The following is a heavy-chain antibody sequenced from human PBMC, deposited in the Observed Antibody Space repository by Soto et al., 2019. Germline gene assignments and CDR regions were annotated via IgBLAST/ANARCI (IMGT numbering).Heavy chain of an antibody. J-gene: IGHJ4*02. D-gene: IGHD2-2*01. V-gene: IGHV5-51*01. Sequence: GESLKISCKGSVYSFTNYWIGWVRQMPGKGLEWMGILYPGNSDTRYSPSFQGQVTISADKSISTAYLQWSSLKASDTAMYYCARPTRTYQSVFDYWGQGTLVTVSS. CDR3: ARPTRTYQSVFDY. CDR2: LYPGNSDT. CDR1: VYSFTNYW.